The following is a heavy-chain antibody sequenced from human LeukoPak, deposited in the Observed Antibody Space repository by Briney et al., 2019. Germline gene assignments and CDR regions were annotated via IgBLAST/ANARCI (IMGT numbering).Heavy chain of an antibody. CDR2: ISWNSGSI. V-gene: IGHV3-9*01. CDR3: ASDFVVVTAIASDY. CDR1: GFTFDDYA. J-gene: IGHJ4*02. Sequence: PGGSLRLSCAASGFTFDDYAMHWVRQAPGKGLEWVSGISWNSGSIGYADSVKGRFTISRDNAKNSLYLQMNSLRAEDTAVYYCASDFVVVTAIASDYWGQGTLVTVSS. D-gene: IGHD2-21*02.